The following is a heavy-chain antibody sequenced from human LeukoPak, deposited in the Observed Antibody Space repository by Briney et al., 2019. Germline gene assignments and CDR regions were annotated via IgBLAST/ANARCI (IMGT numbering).Heavy chain of an antibody. V-gene: IGHV3-7*01. Sequence: PGGSLRLSCAASGLTFSSYWMSWVRQAPGKGLEWVANIKQDGSEKYYVDSVKGRFTISRDNAKDSLYLQMNSLRAEDTAVYYCARDLDYGGNSVWFDPWGQGTLVTVSS. CDR3: ARDLDYGGNSVWFDP. CDR1: GLTFSSYW. CDR2: IKQDGSEK. J-gene: IGHJ5*02. D-gene: IGHD4-23*01.